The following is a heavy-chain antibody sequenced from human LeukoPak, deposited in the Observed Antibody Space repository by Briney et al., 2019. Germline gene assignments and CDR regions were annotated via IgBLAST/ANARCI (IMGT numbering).Heavy chain of an antibody. J-gene: IGHJ4*02. CDR3: ARHPITMVRRLQKGFDY. CDR2: INHSGST. Sequence: SETLSLTCAVYGGSFSGYYWSWIRQPPGKGLEWIGEINHSGSTNYNPSLKSRVTISVDTSKNQFSLKLSSVTAADTAVYYCARHPITMVRRLQKGFDYWGQGTLVTVSS. CDR1: GGSFSGYY. D-gene: IGHD3-10*01. V-gene: IGHV4-34*01.